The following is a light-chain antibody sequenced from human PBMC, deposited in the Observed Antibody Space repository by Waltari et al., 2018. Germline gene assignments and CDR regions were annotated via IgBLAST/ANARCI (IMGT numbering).Light chain of an antibody. CDR1: ETIRRY. Sequence: DIQMTQSPSSLPASVGDRVTITCRASETIRRYLNWYQQKPGKAPNLLIYAASSLQGGVPSRFSGSGSETEFTLTINSLQPEDFATYYCQQSYSTPVTFGQGTKVEIK. CDR2: AAS. V-gene: IGKV1-39*01. J-gene: IGKJ1*01. CDR3: QQSYSTPVT.